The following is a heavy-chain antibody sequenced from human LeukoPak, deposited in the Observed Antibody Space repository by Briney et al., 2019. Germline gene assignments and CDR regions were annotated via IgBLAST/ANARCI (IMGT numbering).Heavy chain of an antibody. J-gene: IGHJ3*02. CDR2: INYSGTT. CDR3: ATGQYCSGNRCYSGTFDI. Sequence: PSETLSLTCTVSGGSISSYYWSWIRQPPGKGLEWIGYINYSGTTNYNPSLKSRVTMSVDTSKNQFSLKLTSVTAADTAVYYCATGQYCSGNRCYSGTFDIWGQGTIVSVSS. D-gene: IGHD2-15*01. V-gene: IGHV4-59*01. CDR1: GGSISSYY.